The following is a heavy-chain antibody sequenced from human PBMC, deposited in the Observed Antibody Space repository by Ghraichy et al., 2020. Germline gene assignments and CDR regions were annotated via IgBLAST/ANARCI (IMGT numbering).Heavy chain of an antibody. V-gene: IGHV2-70*11. CDR3: ARLGISAAGTPYYFDY. CDR1: GFSLSTSGMC. Sequence: SGPTLVKPTQTLTLTCTFSGFSLSTSGMCVSWIRQPPGKALEWLARIDCDDDKYYSTSLKTRLTISKDTSKNQVVLTMTNMDPVDTATYYCARLGISAAGTPYYFDYWGQGTLVTVSS. CDR2: IDCDDDK. D-gene: IGHD6-13*01. J-gene: IGHJ4*02.